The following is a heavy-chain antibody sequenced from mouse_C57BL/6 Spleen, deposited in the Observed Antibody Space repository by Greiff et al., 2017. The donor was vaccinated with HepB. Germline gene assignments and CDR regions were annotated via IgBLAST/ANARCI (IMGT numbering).Heavy chain of an antibody. V-gene: IGHV10-1*01. CDR1: GFSFNTYA. Sequence: EVKLVESGGGLVQPKGSLKLSCAASGFSFNTYAMNWVRQAPGKGLEWVARIRSKSNNYATYYADSVKDRFTISRDDSESMLYLQMNNLKTEDTAMYYCVRLYDGYYVYYAMDYWGQGTSVTVSS. D-gene: IGHD2-3*01. CDR2: IRSKSNNYAT. J-gene: IGHJ4*01. CDR3: VRLYDGYYVYYAMDY.